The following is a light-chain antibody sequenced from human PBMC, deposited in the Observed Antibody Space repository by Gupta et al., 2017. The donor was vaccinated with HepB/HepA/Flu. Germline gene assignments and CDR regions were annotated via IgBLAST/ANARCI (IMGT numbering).Light chain of an antibody. CDR3: GTGDSSRSAVV. CDR2: ENN. Sequence: QSVLTQPPSVSAAPGQKVTISCSGSSSNIGNNYVSWYQQLPGTAPKLLIYENNKRPSGIPDRFSGSKSVTSATLGITGLQTGDEADYYCGTGDSSRSAVVFGGGTKLTVL. V-gene: IGLV1-51*02. J-gene: IGLJ2*01. CDR1: SSNIGNNY.